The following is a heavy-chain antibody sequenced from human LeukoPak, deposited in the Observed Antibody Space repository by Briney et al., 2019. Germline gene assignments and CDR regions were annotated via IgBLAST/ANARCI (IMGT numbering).Heavy chain of an antibody. CDR3: ARRGYYYDSSGYYVRRWFDP. J-gene: IGHJ5*02. Sequence: SETLSLTCSVSGGSISSSSYYWGWIRQPPGKGLEWIGSIYYSGSTYYNPSLKSRVTISVDTSKNQFSLKLSSVTAADTAVYYCARRGYYYDSSGYYVRRWFDPWGLGTLVTVSS. D-gene: IGHD3-22*01. CDR1: GGSISSSSYY. V-gene: IGHV4-39*01. CDR2: IYYSGST.